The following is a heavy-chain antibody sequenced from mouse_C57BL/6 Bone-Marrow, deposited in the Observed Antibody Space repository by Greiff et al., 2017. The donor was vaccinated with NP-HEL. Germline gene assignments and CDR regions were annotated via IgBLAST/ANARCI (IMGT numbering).Heavy chain of an antibody. Sequence: EVQLQQSGPELVKPGASVKISCKASGYTFTDYYMNWVKQSHGKSLEWIGDINPNNGGTSYNQKFKGKATLTVDKSSSTAYMELRSLTSEDSAVYYCGRYWDGFAYWGQGTLVTVSA. CDR2: INPNNGGT. J-gene: IGHJ3*01. CDR1: GYTFTDYY. CDR3: GRYWDGFAY. V-gene: IGHV1-26*01. D-gene: IGHD4-1*01.